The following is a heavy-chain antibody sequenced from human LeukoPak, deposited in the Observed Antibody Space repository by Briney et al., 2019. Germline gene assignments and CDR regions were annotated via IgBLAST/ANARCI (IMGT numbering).Heavy chain of an antibody. CDR2: IPGSGGAT. V-gene: IGHV3-23*01. CDR3: ARARPWDSSRSYYFGMDV. J-gene: IGHJ6*02. D-gene: IGHD3-22*01. Sequence: GGSLRLSCAASGFTFSSYAMHWVRQAPGTGLEWVSSIPGSGGATYYADSVRGRFSISRDSSENTVYLQMNSLRDEDTAVYYCARARPWDSSRSYYFGMDVWGHGTTVTVSS. CDR1: GFTFSSYA.